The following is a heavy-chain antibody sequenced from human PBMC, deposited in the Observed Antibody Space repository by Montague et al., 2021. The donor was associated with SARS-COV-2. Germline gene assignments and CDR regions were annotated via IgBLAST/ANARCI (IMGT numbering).Heavy chain of an antibody. CDR1: GGSISSSSYY. Sequence: SETLSLTCTVSGGSISSSSYYWGWIRQPPGKGLEWIGSIYYSGSTYYNPSLKSRVTISVDTSKNQFSLKLSSVTAADTAVYYCARHCVVRGVSAGWFDPGGQGNLVTVSS. CDR3: ARHCVVRGVSAGWFDP. CDR2: IYYSGST. J-gene: IGHJ5*02. D-gene: IGHD3-10*01. V-gene: IGHV4-39*01.